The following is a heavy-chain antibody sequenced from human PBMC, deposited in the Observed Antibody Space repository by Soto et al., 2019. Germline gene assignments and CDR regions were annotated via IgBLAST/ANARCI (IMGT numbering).Heavy chain of an antibody. CDR2: INPNSGGT. J-gene: IGHJ4*02. CDR1: GYTFTGYY. V-gene: IGHV1-2*04. CDR3: VSDLEGRYNWNYYIVGYFDY. Sequence: ASVKVSCKASGYTFTGYYMHWVRQAPGQGLEWMGWINPNSGGTNYAQKFQGWVTMTRDTSISTAYMELSRLRSDDTAVYYCVSDLEGRYNWNYYIVGYFDYWGQGTLVTVSS. D-gene: IGHD1-7*01.